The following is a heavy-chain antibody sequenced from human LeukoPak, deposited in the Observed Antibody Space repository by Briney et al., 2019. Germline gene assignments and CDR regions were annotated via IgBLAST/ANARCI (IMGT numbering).Heavy chain of an antibody. D-gene: IGHD7-27*01. CDR2: INPNSGGT. J-gene: IGHJ4*02. V-gene: IGHV1-2*02. Sequence: ASVKVSCKASGYTLTDYYLHWVRQAPGQRLEWMGWINPNSGGTHFAQKFQGRVTMTRDTSISTAYMELSGLRSDDTAVYYCAREPNWEYFDFWGQGALVTVSS. CDR3: AREPNWEYFDF. CDR1: GYTLTDYY.